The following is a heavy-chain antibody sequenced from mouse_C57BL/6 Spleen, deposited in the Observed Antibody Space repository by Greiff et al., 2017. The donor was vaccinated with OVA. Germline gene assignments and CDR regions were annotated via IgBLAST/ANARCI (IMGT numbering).Heavy chain of an antibody. CDR1: GFSLTSYG. V-gene: IGHV2-2*02. J-gene: IGHJ2*01. D-gene: IGHD2-3*01. CDR2: IWSGGST. Sequence: VQLQESGPGLVPPSQSLSITCTVSGFSLTSYGVHWVRQSPGKGLEWLGVIWSGGSTDYNAAFISRLSISKDKSKSQVFFKMNSLQANDTAVYYCARKGYDRGFDYWGQGTTLTVSS. CDR3: ARKGYDRGFDY.